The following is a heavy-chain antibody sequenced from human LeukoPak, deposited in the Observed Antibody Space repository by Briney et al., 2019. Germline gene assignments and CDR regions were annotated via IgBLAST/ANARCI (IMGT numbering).Heavy chain of an antibody. J-gene: IGHJ6*02. V-gene: IGHV1-18*01. CDR1: GYTFTSYG. CDR3: ARDSGSDSYYAMDV. CDR2: ISAYNGNR. D-gene: IGHD1-26*01. Sequence: ASVKVSCKASGYTFTSYGITWVRPAPGQGLGWMGWISAYNGNRKNAQKLQGRVTMTTDTSTSTAYMELRSLRSDDTAVYYCARDSGSDSYYAMDVWGQGTTVTVSS.